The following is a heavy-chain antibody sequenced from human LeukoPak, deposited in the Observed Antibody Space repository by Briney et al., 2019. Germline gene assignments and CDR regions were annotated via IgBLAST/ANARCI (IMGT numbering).Heavy chain of an antibody. Sequence: ASVKVSCKASGFTFTSSAMQWVRQARGQRLEWTGWIVVGSGDTDYAQKFQERVTITRDMSTGTAYMELSSLRSEDTAVYYCASRGLVPTGYFDYWGQGTLVTVSS. V-gene: IGHV1-58*02. CDR2: IVVGSGDT. CDR1: GFTFTSSA. J-gene: IGHJ4*02. CDR3: ASRGLVPTGYFDY. D-gene: IGHD3/OR15-3a*01.